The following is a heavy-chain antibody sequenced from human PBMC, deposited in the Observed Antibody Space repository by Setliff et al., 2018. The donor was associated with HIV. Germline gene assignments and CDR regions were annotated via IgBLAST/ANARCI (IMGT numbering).Heavy chain of an antibody. Sequence: GASVKVSCKASGYTLTTHAMHWVRQAPGQSLKWMGWINAGNGNTKYSQKFQGRVTITRDTSARTAYMDLTSLRSEDTAVYYCARGSSGWPYYFDYWGQGTLVTVSS. CDR2: INAGNGNT. V-gene: IGHV1-3*01. J-gene: IGHJ4*02. CDR1: GYTLTTHA. CDR3: ARGSSGWPYYFDY. D-gene: IGHD6-19*01.